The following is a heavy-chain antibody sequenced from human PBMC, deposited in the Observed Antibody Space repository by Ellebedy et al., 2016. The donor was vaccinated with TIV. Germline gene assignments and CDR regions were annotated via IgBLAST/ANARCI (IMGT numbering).Heavy chain of an antibody. CDR1: GYSISSGYY. J-gene: IGHJ4*02. CDR3: ARGQLVVGY. CDR2: IYRSGRT. Sequence: MPSETLSLTCTVSGYSISSGYYWGWIRQQPGKGLGWFGSIYRSGRTYYNPSLKSRVTITVDTSKNQFSLKLSALTAADTAVYYCARGQLVVGYWGQGTLVTVSS. D-gene: IGHD6-13*01. V-gene: IGHV4-38-2*02.